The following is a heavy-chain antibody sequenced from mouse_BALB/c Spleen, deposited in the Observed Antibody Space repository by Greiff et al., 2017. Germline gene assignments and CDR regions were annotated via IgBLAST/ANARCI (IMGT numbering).Heavy chain of an antibody. CDR3: ARNWDGNAWFAY. CDR2: MSFDGSN. J-gene: IGHJ3*01. D-gene: IGHD4-1*01. V-gene: IGHV3-6*02. Sequence: EVQLQQSGPGLVKPSQSLSLTCSVTGYSITSGYYWNWIRQFPGNKLEWMGYMSFDGSNNYNPSLKNRISITRDTSKNQFFLKLNSVTTEDTATYYCARNWDGNAWFAYWGQGTLVTVSA. CDR1: GYSITSGYY.